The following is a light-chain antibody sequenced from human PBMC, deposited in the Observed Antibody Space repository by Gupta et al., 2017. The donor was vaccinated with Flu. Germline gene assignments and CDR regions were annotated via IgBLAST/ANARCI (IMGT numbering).Light chain of an antibody. J-gene: IGKJ1*01. Sequence: DIQMTQSPSTLPASVGDRVTITCRASQSISSWLAWYQQKPGKAPNLLIYKASSLQSGVPSRFSGSGSGTEFTLTISSLQPDDFATYYCQHYNTYPWTFGQGTKVEIK. V-gene: IGKV1-5*03. CDR3: QHYNTYPWT. CDR2: KAS. CDR1: QSISSW.